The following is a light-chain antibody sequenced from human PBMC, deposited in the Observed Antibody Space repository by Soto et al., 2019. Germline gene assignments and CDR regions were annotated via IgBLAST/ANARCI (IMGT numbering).Light chain of an antibody. Sequence: QSALTQPPSASGSPGQSVTLSCTGTSSDVGGYNYVSWYQQHSGKVPKLMVYEVNKRPSGVPDRFSGSKAGNTASLTVSGLQDEDEADYYCTSYAGGNNVFGTGTKLTVL. V-gene: IGLV2-8*01. CDR2: EVN. CDR3: TSYAGGNNV. CDR1: SSDVGGYNY. J-gene: IGLJ1*01.